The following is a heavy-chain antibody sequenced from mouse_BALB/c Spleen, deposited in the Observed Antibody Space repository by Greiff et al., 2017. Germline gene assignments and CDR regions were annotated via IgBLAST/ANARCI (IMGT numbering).Heavy chain of an antibody. CDR2: IRSKSNNYAT. CDR3: VRNYYLYAMDY. V-gene: IGHV10-1*02. D-gene: IGHD5-5*01. J-gene: IGHJ4*01. CDR1: GFTFNTYA. Sequence: EVKLVESGGGLVQPKGSLKLSCAASGFTFNTYAMNWVRQAPGKGLEWVARIRSKSNNYATYYADSVKDRFTISRDDSQSMLYLQMNNLKTEDTAMYYCVRNYYLYAMDYWGQGTSVTVSS.